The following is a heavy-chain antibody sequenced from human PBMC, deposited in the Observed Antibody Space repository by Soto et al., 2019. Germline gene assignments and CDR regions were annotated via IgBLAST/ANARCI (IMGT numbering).Heavy chain of an antibody. CDR3: ATGALPEEFDAFDI. J-gene: IGHJ3*02. Sequence: RLSCAASGFTVSSNYMSWVRQAPGKGLEWVSVIYSGGTTYYADSVKDRFTISRDNSKNTLYLHMNSLRAEDTAVYYCATGALPEEFDAFDIWGQGTMVTVSS. CDR1: GFTVSSNY. V-gene: IGHV3-66*01. CDR2: IYSGGTT. D-gene: IGHD7-27*01.